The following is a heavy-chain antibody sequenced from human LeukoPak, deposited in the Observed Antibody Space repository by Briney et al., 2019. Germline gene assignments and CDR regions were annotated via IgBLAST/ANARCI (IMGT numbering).Heavy chain of an antibody. J-gene: IGHJ4*02. D-gene: IGHD3-22*01. CDR3: ARVRSRYYFESGAQDFPPLVFDY. Sequence: PSETLSLTCTVSGGSISSYYWSWVRQPPAKGLEWMGYIYYNWSTNYNTSPKSRVTISVDTSKNQIPLNLSSMTVAATALYFCARVRSRYYFESGAQDFPPLVFDYWGQGILVTVSS. CDR1: GGSISSYY. V-gene: IGHV4-59*12. CDR2: IYYNWST.